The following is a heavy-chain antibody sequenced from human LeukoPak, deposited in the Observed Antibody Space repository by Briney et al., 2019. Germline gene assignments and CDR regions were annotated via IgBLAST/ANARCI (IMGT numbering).Heavy chain of an antibody. Sequence: GGCLRLSCAASGFTFSSYSMNWVRQAPGKGLEWVSSISSSSSYIYYADSVKGRFTISRDNSKNTLYLQMNSLRVEDTAVYFCSTYSSPDYWGQGTLVTVSS. J-gene: IGHJ4*02. CDR3: STYSSPDY. CDR1: GFTFSSYS. V-gene: IGHV3-21*01. D-gene: IGHD6-13*01. CDR2: ISSSSSYI.